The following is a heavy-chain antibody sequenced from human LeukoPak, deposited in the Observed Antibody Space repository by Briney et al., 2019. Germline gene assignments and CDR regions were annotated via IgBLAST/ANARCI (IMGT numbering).Heavy chain of an antibody. CDR1: GGSFSGYY. D-gene: IGHD3-3*01. CDR3: ARGVFRFLEWLSPSYYYYMDV. CDR2: INHSGST. Sequence: SETLSLTCAVYGGSFSGYYWSWIRQPPGKGLEWIGEINHSGSTNYNPSLKSRVTISVDTSKNQFSLKLSSVTAADTAVYYCARGVFRFLEWLSPSYYYYMDVWGKGTTVTVSS. V-gene: IGHV4-34*01. J-gene: IGHJ6*03.